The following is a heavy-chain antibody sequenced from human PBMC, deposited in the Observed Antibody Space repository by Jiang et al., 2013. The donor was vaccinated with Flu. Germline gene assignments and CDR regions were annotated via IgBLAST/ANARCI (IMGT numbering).Heavy chain of an antibody. J-gene: IGHJ5*02. CDR1: GYTFTDYY. CDR2: INPNSAGT. CDR3: ARDWEIVTTTANWFDP. Sequence: SGAEVKKPGASVKISCKASGYTFTDYYIYWVRQAPGQGLEWMGRINPNSAGTNYAQKFQGRVTMTRDTSISTAYMELSRLRSDDTAVYYCARDWEIVTTTANWFDPWGQGTLVTVSS. D-gene: IGHD5-12*01. V-gene: IGHV1-2*06.